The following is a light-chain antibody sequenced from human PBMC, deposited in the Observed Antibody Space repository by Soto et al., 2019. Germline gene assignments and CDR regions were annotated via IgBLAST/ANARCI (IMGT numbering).Light chain of an antibody. CDR3: HQRDT. CDR1: QSISSY. J-gene: IGKJ2*01. CDR2: AAS. V-gene: IGKV1-39*01. Sequence: DLQMTQSPSSLSASVGDRVTITCRASQSISSYLNWYQQKPGKAPKLLIYAASSLQSGVPSRFSGSGSGTDFTLTISSLHPEDFATYYCHQRDTFGQGTKLEIK.